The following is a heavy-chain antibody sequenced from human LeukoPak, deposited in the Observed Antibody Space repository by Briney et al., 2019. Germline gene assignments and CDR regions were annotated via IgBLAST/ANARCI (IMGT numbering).Heavy chain of an antibody. D-gene: IGHD2-2*01. V-gene: IGHV1-18*01. CDR1: GYTFTNYG. CDR2: TSTHNGNT. Sequence: SVKVSCKASGYTFTNYGISWVRQAPGQGLEWMGWTSTHNGNTNYAQKLQGRVTMTTDTSTSTTYMELRSLRSDDTAVYYCALIPYCTTATCYYFDSWGQGTLVSVSS. CDR3: ALIPYCTTATCYYFDS. J-gene: IGHJ4*02.